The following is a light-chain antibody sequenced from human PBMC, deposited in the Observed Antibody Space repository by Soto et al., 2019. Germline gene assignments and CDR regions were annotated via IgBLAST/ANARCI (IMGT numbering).Light chain of an antibody. J-gene: IGLJ2*01. Sequence: QSVLTQPPSASGTPGQRVTISCSGSPSNIGSNTVSWYQQFSGSAPRLIMYGDYRRPAGVPDRFAGSKSGTSASLAISGLQSEDESIFYCAAGDDSRSGHVVFGGGTKLTVL. CDR3: AAGDDSRSGHVV. CDR1: PSNIGSNT. CDR2: GDY. V-gene: IGLV1-44*01.